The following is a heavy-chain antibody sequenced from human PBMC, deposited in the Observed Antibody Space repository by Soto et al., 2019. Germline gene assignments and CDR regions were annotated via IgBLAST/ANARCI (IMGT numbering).Heavy chain of an antibody. Sequence: QVQLQESGPGLVKPSETLSLTCTVSGGSIRDYFWTWIRQPPGKGLEWIGYIYYSGRTNYNPSRKSRVSISVATSKNHISLHMRTVTAADTAVYYCARVGGDDFGDSGGVDYWGQGTLVTVSS. CDR3: ARVGGDDFGDSGGVDY. V-gene: IGHV4-59*01. D-gene: IGHD4-17*01. CDR2: IYYSGRT. CDR1: GGSIRDYF. J-gene: IGHJ4*02.